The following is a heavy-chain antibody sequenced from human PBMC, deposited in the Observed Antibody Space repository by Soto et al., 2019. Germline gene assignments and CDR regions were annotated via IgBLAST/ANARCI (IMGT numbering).Heavy chain of an antibody. Sequence: GGSLRLSCAASGFTFNIYGMHWVRQAPDKGLEWVALISYDGSNQYYADSVKGRFTISRDNSKNTLFLQMNSLRDEDTAVYYCARELITMVRGVHDAFDIWGQGTMVTVSS. CDR1: GFTFNIYG. CDR2: ISYDGSNQ. CDR3: ARELITMVRGVHDAFDI. D-gene: IGHD3-10*01. V-gene: IGHV3-30*03. J-gene: IGHJ3*02.